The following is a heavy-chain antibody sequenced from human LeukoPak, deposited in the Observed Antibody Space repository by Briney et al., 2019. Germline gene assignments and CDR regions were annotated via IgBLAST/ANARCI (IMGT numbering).Heavy chain of an antibody. CDR3: ARPVSSGWLPFDS. Sequence: SLTLSLTCTVSGGSISSYYWSWIRQAPGKGLEWIGYIYYSGITNYNPSLKSRVTISVGTSKNQCSLKLSSVTAADTAVYYCARPVSSGWLPFDSWGQGTLVT. CDR2: IYYSGIT. J-gene: IGHJ4*02. CDR1: GGSISSYY. V-gene: IGHV4-59*08. D-gene: IGHD6-19*01.